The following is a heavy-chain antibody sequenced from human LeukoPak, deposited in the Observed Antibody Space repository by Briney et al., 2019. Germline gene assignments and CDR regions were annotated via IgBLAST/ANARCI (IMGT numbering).Heavy chain of an antibody. D-gene: IGHD3/OR15-3a*01. CDR2: INHSGST. CDR1: GGSFSGYY. V-gene: IGHV4-34*01. J-gene: IGHJ3*02. Sequence: SETLSLTCAVYGGSFSGYYWSWIRQPPGKGLEWIGEINHSGSTNYNPSLKGRVTISVDTSKNQFSLKLSSVTAADTAVYYCARGGLISLANTPLGAFDIWGQGTMVSVSS. CDR3: ARGGLISLANTPLGAFDI.